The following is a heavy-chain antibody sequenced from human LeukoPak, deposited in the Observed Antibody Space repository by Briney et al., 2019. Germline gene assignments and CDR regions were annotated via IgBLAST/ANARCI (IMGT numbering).Heavy chain of an antibody. D-gene: IGHD6-6*01. J-gene: IGHJ4*02. Sequence: PGGSLRLSCAASGFTFSSYAMHWVRQAPGKGLEWVAVISYDGSNKYYADSVKGRFTISRDNSKNTLYLQMNSLRAEDTAVYYCAREGIAAFRVRFDYWGQGTLVTVSS. CDR2: ISYDGSNK. V-gene: IGHV3-30*04. CDR3: AREGIAAFRVRFDY. CDR1: GFTFSSYA.